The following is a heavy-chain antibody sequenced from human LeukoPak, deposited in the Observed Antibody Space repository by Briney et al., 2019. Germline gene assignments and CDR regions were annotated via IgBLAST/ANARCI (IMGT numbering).Heavy chain of an antibody. CDR3: ARDLDYGDYVNAFDI. V-gene: IGHV4-59*01. CDR2: IYYSEST. CDR1: GGSISSYY. J-gene: IGHJ3*02. D-gene: IGHD4-17*01. Sequence: PSETLSLTCTVSGGSISSYYWSWIRQPPGKGLERIGYIYYSESTNYIPSLKSRVSISLDTYKNQFSLRLTSVTAADTAVYYCARDLDYGDYVNAFDIWGQGTMVTVSS.